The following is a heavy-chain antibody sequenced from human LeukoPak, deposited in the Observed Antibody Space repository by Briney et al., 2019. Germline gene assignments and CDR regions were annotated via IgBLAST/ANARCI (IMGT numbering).Heavy chain of an antibody. D-gene: IGHD7-27*01. V-gene: IGHV3-7*01. Sequence: PGGSLRLSCAASGFRISSYWMSWVRQAPGKGLEWVANIKKDGSGTYYVGSVKGRFTISRDNAKNSVYLQMNSLRGDDTGVYFCARDVELYKSYWGVDQWGQGTRVTVSS. J-gene: IGHJ4*02. CDR2: IKKDGSGT. CDR1: GFRISSYW. CDR3: ARDVELYKSYWGVDQ.